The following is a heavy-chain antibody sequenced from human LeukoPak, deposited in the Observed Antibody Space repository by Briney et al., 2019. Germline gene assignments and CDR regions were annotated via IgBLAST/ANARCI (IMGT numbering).Heavy chain of an antibody. Sequence: SVKVSCKASGGTFSSYAISWVRQAPGQGLEWMGGIIPIFGTANYAQKFQGRVTVTADESTSTAYMELSSLRSEDTAVYYCATPKGYCSSTSCLNDAFDIWGQGTMVTVSS. CDR3: ATPKGYCSSTSCLNDAFDI. J-gene: IGHJ3*02. D-gene: IGHD2-2*01. V-gene: IGHV1-69*01. CDR1: GGTFSSYA. CDR2: IIPIFGTA.